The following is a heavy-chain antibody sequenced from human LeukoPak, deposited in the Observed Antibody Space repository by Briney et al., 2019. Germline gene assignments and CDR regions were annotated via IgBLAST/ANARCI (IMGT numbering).Heavy chain of an antibody. V-gene: IGHV3-21*01. J-gene: IGHJ6*03. CDR2: ISSSSSYI. Sequence: GGSLRLSCAASGFTFSNYSMNWVRQAPGKGLEWVSSISSSSSYIYYADSVKGRFTISRDNTKNSLFLQMNSLRAEDTAVYYCARDLKAVAGYYYYYYMDVWGKGTTVTISS. D-gene: IGHD6-19*01. CDR3: ARDLKAVAGYYYYYYMDV. CDR1: GFTFSNYS.